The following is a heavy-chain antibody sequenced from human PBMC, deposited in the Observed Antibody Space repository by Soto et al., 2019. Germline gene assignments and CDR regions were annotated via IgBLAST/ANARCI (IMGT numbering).Heavy chain of an antibody. D-gene: IGHD3-16*02. CDR2: IYSGGST. CDR3: ARMGVIPFYYYGMDV. Sequence: PGGSLRLSCAASGFTVSSNYMSWARQAPGKGLEWVSVIYSGGSTYYADSVKGRFTISRDNSKNTLYLQMNSLRAEDTAVYYCARMGVIPFYYYGMDVWGQGTTVTVSS. CDR1: GFTVSSNY. V-gene: IGHV3-66*01. J-gene: IGHJ6*02.